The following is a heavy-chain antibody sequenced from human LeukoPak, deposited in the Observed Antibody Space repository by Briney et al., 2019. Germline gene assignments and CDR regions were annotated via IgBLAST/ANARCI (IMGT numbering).Heavy chain of an antibody. Sequence: ASVKVSCKASGGTFSSYAISWVRQAPGQGLEWMGGIIPIFGTANYAQKFQGRVTITADESTSTAYMELSSLRSEDTAVYYCASPPRGSYSLGLNYWGQGTLVTVSS. V-gene: IGHV1-69*13. CDR2: IIPIFGTA. J-gene: IGHJ4*02. CDR3: ASPPRGSYSLGLNY. CDR1: GGTFSSYA. D-gene: IGHD1-26*01.